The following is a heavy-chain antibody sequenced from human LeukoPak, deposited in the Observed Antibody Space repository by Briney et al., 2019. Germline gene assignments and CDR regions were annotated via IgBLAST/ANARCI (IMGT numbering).Heavy chain of an antibody. Sequence: PSETLSLTCTVSGGPISNYYWSWIRQPAGKGLEWIGRIYTSGSTNYNPSLKSRVTMSVDTSKNQISPKLSSVTAADTAVYYCARDSGVGAIPLDYWGQGTLVTVSS. D-gene: IGHD1-26*01. CDR2: IYTSGST. CDR3: ARDSGVGAIPLDY. J-gene: IGHJ4*02. CDR1: GGPISNYY. V-gene: IGHV4-4*07.